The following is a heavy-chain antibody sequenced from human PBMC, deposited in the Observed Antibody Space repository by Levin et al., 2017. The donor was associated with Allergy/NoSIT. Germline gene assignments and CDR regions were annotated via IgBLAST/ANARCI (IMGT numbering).Heavy chain of an antibody. J-gene: IGHJ4*02. CDR1: GYTFSDFD. CDR3: ARGWRGQRQQFLVY. CDR2: VDPNSGDT. Sequence: GESLKISCMASGYTFSDFDVNWVRQAAGHGLEWVGRVDPNSGDTDYSQKVQGRVILSTDPSRSIAYMELTSLTSDDTAIYYCARGWRGQRQQFLVYWGQGTLVTVSS. D-gene: IGHD2-8*02. V-gene: IGHV1-8*01.